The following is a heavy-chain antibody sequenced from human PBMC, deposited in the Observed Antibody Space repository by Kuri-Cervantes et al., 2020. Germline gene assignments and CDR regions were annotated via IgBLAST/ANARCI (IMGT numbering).Heavy chain of an antibody. D-gene: IGHD6-13*01. J-gene: IGHJ5*02. Sequence: GGSLRLSCAASGFTFSSYAMHWVRQAPGKGLEWVAVISYDGSNKYYADSVKGRFTISRDNSKNTLYLQMNSLRAEDTAVYYCARRGIAAAGTRWFDPWGQGTLVTVSS. CDR1: GFTFSSYA. CDR3: ARRGIAAAGTRWFDP. CDR2: ISYDGSNK. V-gene: IGHV3-30-3*01.